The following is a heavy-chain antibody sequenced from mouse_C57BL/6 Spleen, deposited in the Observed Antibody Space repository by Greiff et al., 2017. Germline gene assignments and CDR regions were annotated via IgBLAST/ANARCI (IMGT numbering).Heavy chain of an antibody. V-gene: IGHV1-53*01. CDR1: GYTFTSYW. D-gene: IGHD1-1*01. J-gene: IGHJ1*03. CDR2: INPSNGGT. Sequence: VQLQQPGTELVKPGASVKLSCKASGYTFTSYWMHWVKQRPGQGLEWIGNINPSNGGTNYNEKFKSKATLTVDKSSSTAYMQLSSLTSEDSAVYYCARGDYGSSPYWYFDVWGTGTTVTVAS. CDR3: ARGDYGSSPYWYFDV.